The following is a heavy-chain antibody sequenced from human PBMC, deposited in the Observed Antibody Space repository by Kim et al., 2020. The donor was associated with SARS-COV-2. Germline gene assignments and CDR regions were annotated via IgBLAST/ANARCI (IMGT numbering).Heavy chain of an antibody. V-gene: IGHV1-2*02. CDR1: GYTFTGYY. CDR2: INPNSGGT. Sequence: ASVKVSCKASGYTFTGYYMHWVRQAPGQGLEWMGWINPNSGGTNYAQKFQGRVTMTRDTSISTAYMELSRLRSDDTAVYYCARHLQYCSSTSCGVFDYWGQGTLVTVSS. CDR3: ARHLQYCSSTSCGVFDY. D-gene: IGHD2-2*01. J-gene: IGHJ4*02.